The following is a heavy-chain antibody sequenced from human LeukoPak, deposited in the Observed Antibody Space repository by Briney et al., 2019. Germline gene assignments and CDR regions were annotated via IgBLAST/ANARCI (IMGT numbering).Heavy chain of an antibody. CDR2: IKQDGSEK. CDR1: GLTFSGSG. CDR3: ASLIAVAGKPDY. J-gene: IGHJ4*02. V-gene: IGHV3-7*01. Sequence: GGSLRLSCAASGLTFSGSGMRWVRQPPGKGLEWVANIKQDGSEKYYVDSVKGRFTISRDNAKNSLYLQMNSLRAEDTAVYYCASLIAVAGKPDYWGQGTLVSVS. D-gene: IGHD6-19*01.